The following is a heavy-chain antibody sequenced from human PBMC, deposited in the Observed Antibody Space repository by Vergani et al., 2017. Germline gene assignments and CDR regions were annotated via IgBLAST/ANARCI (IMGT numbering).Heavy chain of an antibody. J-gene: IGHJ3*01. Sequence: QVQLVESGGGVVQPGRSLRLSCVASGFTLTGYAMHWVRQAPGKGLEWVAVISSDGSFEDYAESVKGRFSISRDNSKNTLYMEMNSLRAEDTAVYFCARDVRVSRTWGQGTLVAVSS. CDR3: ARDVRVSRT. CDR1: GFTLTGYA. V-gene: IGHV3-30-3*01. CDR2: ISSDGSFE.